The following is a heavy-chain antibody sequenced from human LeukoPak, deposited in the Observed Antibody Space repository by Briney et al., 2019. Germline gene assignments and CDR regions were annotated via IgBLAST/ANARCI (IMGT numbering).Heavy chain of an antibody. Sequence: RPTFPNPTQTLTPTSTFTGCSVSTSGQGVGWIGQPPGKAVEWPAPTYWNDDTRYRHYLQSRLTITKDTSNNPVIITMNNLDPVDTATYYCASRQSECSRTSCFNWFDPWGQGTLVTVSS. V-gene: IGHV2-5*01. CDR2: TYWNDDT. D-gene: IGHD2-2*01. CDR3: ASRQSECSRTSCFNWFDP. J-gene: IGHJ5*02. CDR1: GCSVSTSGQG.